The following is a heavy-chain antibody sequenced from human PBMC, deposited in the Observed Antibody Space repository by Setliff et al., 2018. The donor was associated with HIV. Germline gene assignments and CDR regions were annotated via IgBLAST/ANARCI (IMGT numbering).Heavy chain of an antibody. J-gene: IGHJ6*03. CDR3: ARGRDYYGSGSYFNGRANSYYFMDV. CDR1: GGSFSGCY. CDR2: INHSGST. D-gene: IGHD3-10*01. Sequence: PSETLSLTCAVYGGSFSGCYWSWIRQPPGKGLEWTGEINHSGSTNYNPSLKSRVTISVDTSKSQFSLRLSSVTAADTAVYYCARGRDYYGSGSYFNGRANSYYFMDVWGKGTTVTVSS. V-gene: IGHV4-34*01.